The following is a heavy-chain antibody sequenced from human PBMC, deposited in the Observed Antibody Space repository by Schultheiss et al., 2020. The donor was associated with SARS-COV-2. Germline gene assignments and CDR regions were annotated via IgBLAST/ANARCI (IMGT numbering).Heavy chain of an antibody. Sequence: SETLSLTCTVSGGSMGPFYWSWIRQPPGKGLEWIGYINYSGGTNYNPSLKCRVAISVDTSKNQFYLRLSSVTAADAAVYYCARGDGDSTFDPWGQGALVTGSS. V-gene: IGHV4-59*01. CDR2: INYSGGT. D-gene: IGHD4-17*01. CDR1: GGSMGPFY. J-gene: IGHJ5*02. CDR3: ARGDGDSTFDP.